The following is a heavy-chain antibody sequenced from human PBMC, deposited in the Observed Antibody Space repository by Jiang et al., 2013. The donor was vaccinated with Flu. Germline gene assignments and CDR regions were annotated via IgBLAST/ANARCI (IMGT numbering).Heavy chain of an antibody. Sequence: SGAEVKKPGSSVKVSCKASGGTFSSDDISWVRQAPGQGLEWMGGIIPIFGPANYAQKFQGRVTITADESTGTVHMDLSSLRSEDTAVYYCARDLRAVGVTRGAFDHWGQGTLVTVSS. CDR3: ARDLRAVGVTRGAFDH. CDR1: GGTFSSDD. V-gene: IGHV1-69*01. CDR2: IIPIFGPA. D-gene: IGHD1-26*01. J-gene: IGHJ4*02.